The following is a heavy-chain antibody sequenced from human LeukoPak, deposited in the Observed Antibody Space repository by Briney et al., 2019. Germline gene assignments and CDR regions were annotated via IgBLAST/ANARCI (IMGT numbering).Heavy chain of an antibody. V-gene: IGHV3-23*01. J-gene: IGHJ4*02. CDR3: AKDFVVVPGNVNYFDY. D-gene: IGHD2-21*02. Sequence: GGSLRLSCAASGFTFSNYAMSWVRQAPGKGLEWVSAVSGSGDNTYYADSVKGRFTVSRDNSKNTLYVQMKSLRAEDTAVYYCAKDFVVVPGNVNYFDYWGQGTLVTVSS. CDR2: VSGSGDNT. CDR1: GFTFSNYA.